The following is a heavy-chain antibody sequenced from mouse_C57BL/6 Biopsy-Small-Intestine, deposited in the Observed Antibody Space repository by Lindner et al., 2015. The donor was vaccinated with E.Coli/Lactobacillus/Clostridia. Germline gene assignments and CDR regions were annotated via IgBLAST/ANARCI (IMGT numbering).Heavy chain of an antibody. Sequence: VQLQESGGGLVKPGGSLKLSCTASGFIFGDHGMHWVRQAPEKGLEWVAYISGSSSTIFYADVLKGRFTISRDNAKNTLFLQMTSLRSEDTAIYYCARSYYGSGYDYWGQGTTLTVSS. V-gene: IGHV5-17*01. CDR3: ARSYYGSGYDY. CDR2: ISGSSSTI. CDR1: GFIFGDHG. J-gene: IGHJ2*01. D-gene: IGHD1-1*01.